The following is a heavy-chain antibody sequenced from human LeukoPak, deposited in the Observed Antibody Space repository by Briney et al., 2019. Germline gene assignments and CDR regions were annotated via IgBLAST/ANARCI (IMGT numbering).Heavy chain of an antibody. CDR1: GGSISSYY. V-gene: IGHV4-59*08. J-gene: IGHJ4*02. CDR3: ARHLKGQQLAAGAAYYFDY. Sequence: PSEALSLTRTVAGGSISSYYWSWIRQPPGKGLEWIGYIYYSGSTNYNPSLKSRVTISVDTSKNQFSLKLSSVTAADTAVYYCARHLKGQQLAAGAAYYFDYWGQGTLVTVSS. CDR2: IYYSGST. D-gene: IGHD6-13*01.